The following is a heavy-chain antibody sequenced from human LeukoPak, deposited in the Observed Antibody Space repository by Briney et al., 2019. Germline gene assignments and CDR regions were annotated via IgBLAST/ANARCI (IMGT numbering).Heavy chain of an antibody. CDR2: IRQDGSEK. J-gene: IGHJ6*03. CDR3: ARDSWDTAMVEGYYYYYMDV. V-gene: IGHV3-7*01. D-gene: IGHD5-18*01. CDR1: GFTFSSYW. Sequence: PGGSLRLSCAASGFTFSSYWMIWVRQAPGKGLEWVANIRQDGSEKYYVASVRGRFTISRDNAKNSLYLQMNSLRAEDTAVYYCARDSWDTAMVEGYYYYYMDVWGKGTTVTVSS.